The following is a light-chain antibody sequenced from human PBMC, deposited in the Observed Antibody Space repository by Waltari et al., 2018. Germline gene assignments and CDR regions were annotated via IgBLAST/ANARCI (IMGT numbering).Light chain of an antibody. V-gene: IGKV4-1*01. CDR3: QQYYSIPYT. CDR2: GAS. J-gene: IGKJ2*01. Sequence: NNEFYLSWYQQKPGQSPRLLVHGASTRDSGVPDRFSGSGSGREFTLTISSLQAEDVAVYYCQQYYSIPYTFGQGTRLEIK. CDR1: NNEFY.